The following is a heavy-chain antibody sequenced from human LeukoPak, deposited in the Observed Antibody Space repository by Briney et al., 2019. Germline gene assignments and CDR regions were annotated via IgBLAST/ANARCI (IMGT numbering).Heavy chain of an antibody. Sequence: QPGGSLRLSCVISGFTLSNYSMNWVRQAPGKGLEWVSYISSSSSTMYHADSVKGRFTISRDNAKNSLYLQMNSLRDEDTAVYYCARDRVVGATHYFDYWGQGTLVTVSS. CDR3: ARDRVVGATHYFDY. J-gene: IGHJ4*02. CDR1: GFTLSNYS. V-gene: IGHV3-48*02. D-gene: IGHD1-26*01. CDR2: ISSSSSTM.